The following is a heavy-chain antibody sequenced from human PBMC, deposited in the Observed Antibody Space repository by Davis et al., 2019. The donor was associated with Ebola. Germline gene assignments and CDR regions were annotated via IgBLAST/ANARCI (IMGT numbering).Heavy chain of an antibody. D-gene: IGHD3-22*01. Sequence: LRLSCAISGDSVSSNSAAWNWIRQSPSRGLEWLGRTYYRSKWYNDYAVSVKSRITINPDTSKNQFSLQLNSVTPEDTAVYYCARATYYYDSSGYLYYSYYGMDVWGQGTTVTVSS. CDR2: TYYRSKWYN. CDR1: GDSVSSNSAA. CDR3: ARATYYYDSSGYLYYSYYGMDV. V-gene: IGHV6-1*01. J-gene: IGHJ6*02.